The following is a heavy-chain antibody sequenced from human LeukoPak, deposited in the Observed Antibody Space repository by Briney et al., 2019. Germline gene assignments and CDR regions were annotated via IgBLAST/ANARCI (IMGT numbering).Heavy chain of an antibody. CDR2: IYTTGTT. CDR1: GFTISYNY. V-gene: IGHV3-53*01. D-gene: IGHD6-19*01. J-gene: IGHJ4*02. Sequence: PGGSLRLSCAASGFTISYNYMTWVRQAPGKGLEWVSSIYTTGTTYYADSVKGRFTISRDNSKNTLYLQMNSLRAEDTAVYYCAKELAADIPGIAVAGAFDYWGQGTLVTVSS. CDR3: AKELAADIPGIAVAGAFDY.